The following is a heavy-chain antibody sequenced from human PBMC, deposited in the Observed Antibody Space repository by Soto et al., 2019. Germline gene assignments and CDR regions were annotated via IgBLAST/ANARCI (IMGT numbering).Heavy chain of an antibody. CDR1: GGSISSSSYY. CDR3: ASGGSSPFNFDY. CDR2: IYYSGST. Sequence: QLQLQESGPGLVKPSETLSLTCTVSGGSISSSSYYWGWIRQPPGKGLEWIGSIYYSGSTYYNPSLKSRVNISVDTSKNQFSLKLSSVTAADTAVYYCASGGSSPFNFDYWGQGTLVTVSS. J-gene: IGHJ4*02. D-gene: IGHD6-6*01. V-gene: IGHV4-39*01.